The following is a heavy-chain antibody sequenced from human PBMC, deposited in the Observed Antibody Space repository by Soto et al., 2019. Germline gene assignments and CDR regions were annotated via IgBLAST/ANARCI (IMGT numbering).Heavy chain of an antibody. Sequence: ASVKVSCKASGYTFTSYYMHWVRQAPGQGLERMGIINPSGGSTSYAQKFQGRVTMTRDTSTSTVYMELSSLRSEDTAVYYCARDGRSSYNSGWYYFDYWGQGTLVTVSS. CDR2: INPSGGST. CDR3: ARDGRSSYNSGWYYFDY. CDR1: GYTFTSYY. J-gene: IGHJ4*02. V-gene: IGHV1-46*01. D-gene: IGHD6-19*01.